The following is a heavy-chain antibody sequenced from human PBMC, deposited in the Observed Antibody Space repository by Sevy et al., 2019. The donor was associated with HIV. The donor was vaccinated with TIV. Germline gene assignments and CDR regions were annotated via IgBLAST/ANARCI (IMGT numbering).Heavy chain of an antibody. CDR3: AREGCTKPHDY. CDR1: GFTFSKYS. J-gene: IGHJ4*02. D-gene: IGHD2-8*01. V-gene: IGHV3-23*01. Sequence: GGSLRLSCAASGFTFSKYSMSWIRQTPGKGLEWVSNFSFGCGKINYADSVKGRFTISRVDSRNTFYLQMNSLRAEDTAIYYCAREGCTKPHDYWGQGTVVTVSS. CDR2: FSFGCGKI.